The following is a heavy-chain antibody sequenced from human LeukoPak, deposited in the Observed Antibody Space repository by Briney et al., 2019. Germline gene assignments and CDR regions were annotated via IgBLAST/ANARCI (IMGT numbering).Heavy chain of an antibody. CDR1: GGSISSSSYD. J-gene: IGHJ4*02. Sequence: PSETLSLTCTVSGGSISSSSYDWGWIRQPPGKGLEWIGSIYYSGSTYYNPSLKSRVTISVDTSKNQFSLKLSSVTAADTALYYCARLGVTMPVPDYWGQGTLVTVSS. CDR2: IYYSGST. V-gene: IGHV4-39*01. D-gene: IGHD4-11*01. CDR3: ARLGVTMPVPDY.